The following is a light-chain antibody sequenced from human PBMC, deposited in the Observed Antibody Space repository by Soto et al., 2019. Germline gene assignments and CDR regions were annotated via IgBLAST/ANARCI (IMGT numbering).Light chain of an antibody. CDR3: SSYTSSSTLYV. CDR2: DVS. V-gene: IGLV2-14*01. J-gene: IGLJ1*01. CDR1: SSDVGGYNY. Sequence: QSALTQPASVSGSPGQSITISCTGTSSDVGGYNYVSWYQQHPGKAPKLMIYDVSNRPSGGSNRFSGSKSGNTAALTIYGLQAEDEADYYCSSYTSSSTLYVFGTGTKVTVL.